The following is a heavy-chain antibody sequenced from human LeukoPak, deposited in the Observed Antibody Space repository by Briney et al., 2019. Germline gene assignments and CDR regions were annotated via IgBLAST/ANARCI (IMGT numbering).Heavy chain of an antibody. V-gene: IGHV4-39*01. Sequence: SETLSLTCTVSGGSISSSFNYWAWIRQPPGKGLEWIGSISESGSAYYNPSLKSRITMSADTSENQFSLKLTSVTAADTAVYYCARHYGPWGQGTLVTVSS. CDR1: GGSISSSFNY. D-gene: IGHD3-16*01. J-gene: IGHJ5*02. CDR2: ISESGSA. CDR3: ARHYGP.